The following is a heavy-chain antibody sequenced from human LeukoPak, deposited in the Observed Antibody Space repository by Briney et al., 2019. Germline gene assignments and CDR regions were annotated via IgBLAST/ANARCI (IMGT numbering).Heavy chain of an antibody. D-gene: IGHD6-19*01. CDR3: AKDHGTAVADLYY. CDR2: ITGTGGST. Sequence: GASLRLSCAASGFSLSTYGVSWVRQPPGKGLEWVSGITGTGGSTYYADSVKGRFTVSRDTSKNTLYLQMNSLRAEDTAIYYCAKDHGTAVADLYYWGQGTLVTVSS. V-gene: IGHV3-23*01. J-gene: IGHJ4*02. CDR1: GFSLSTYG.